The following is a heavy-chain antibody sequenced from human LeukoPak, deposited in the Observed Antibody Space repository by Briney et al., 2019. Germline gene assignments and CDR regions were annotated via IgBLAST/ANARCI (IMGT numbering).Heavy chain of an antibody. J-gene: IGHJ4*02. D-gene: IGHD3-10*01. CDR3: ARVTGSNGYYFDY. Sequence: SQTLSLTRTVSGGSISSGGYYWSWIRQQPGKGLERTGYIYYSGSTYYNPPLKSRVTISVDTSKNQFSLKLSSVTAADTAVYYCARVTGSNGYYFDYWGQGTLVTVSS. CDR1: GGSISSGGYY. V-gene: IGHV4-31*02. CDR2: IYYSGST.